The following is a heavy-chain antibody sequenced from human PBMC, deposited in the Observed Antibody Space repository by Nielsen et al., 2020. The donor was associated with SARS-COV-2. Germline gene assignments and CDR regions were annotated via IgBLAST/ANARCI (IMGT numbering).Heavy chain of an antibody. Sequence: ASVKVSCKASGYTFTSYDINWVRQATGQGLEWMGWMNPNSGNTGYAQKFQGRVTMTRNTSISTAYMELSSLRSEDTAVYYCARGRSSGWSAPIDYWGQGTLVTVSS. CDR3: ARGRSSGWSAPIDY. D-gene: IGHD6-19*01. J-gene: IGHJ4*02. CDR2: MNPNSGNT. V-gene: IGHV1-8*01. CDR1: GYTFTSYD.